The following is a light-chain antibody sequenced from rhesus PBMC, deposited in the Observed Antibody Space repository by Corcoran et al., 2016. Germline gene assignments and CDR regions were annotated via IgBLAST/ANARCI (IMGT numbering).Light chain of an antibody. Sequence: DIHMTQSPSSLSASVGDRVTVTCRASQGINKELSWYQQTPGNAPTLRIYAASSLPTGVSSRFSGSGSVTDYTLTISSLQPEDVATYYCLQDYTSPLTFGGGTKVEIK. CDR1: QGINKE. V-gene: IGKV1-94*01. CDR2: AAS. CDR3: LQDYTSPLT. J-gene: IGKJ4*01.